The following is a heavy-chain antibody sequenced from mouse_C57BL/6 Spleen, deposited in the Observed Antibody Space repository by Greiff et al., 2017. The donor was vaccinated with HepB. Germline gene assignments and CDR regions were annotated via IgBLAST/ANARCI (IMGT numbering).Heavy chain of an antibody. Sequence: QVQLQQSGAELVKPGASVKMSCKASGYTFTSYWITWVKQRPGQGLEWIGDIYPGSGSTNYNEKFKSKATLTVDTSSSTAYMQLSSLTSEDSAVYYCARSIITTVVAYYFDYWGQGTTLTVSS. CDR2: IYPGSGST. J-gene: IGHJ2*01. D-gene: IGHD1-1*01. CDR3: ARSIITTVVAYYFDY. V-gene: IGHV1-55*01. CDR1: GYTFTSYW.